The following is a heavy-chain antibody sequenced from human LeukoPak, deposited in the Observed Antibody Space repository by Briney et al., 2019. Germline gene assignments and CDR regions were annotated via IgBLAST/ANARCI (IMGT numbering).Heavy chain of an antibody. D-gene: IGHD3-22*01. CDR3: ARDITDSSGYYVGLLEH. CDR1: GFTFSSYS. V-gene: IGHV3-21*01. J-gene: IGHJ1*01. Sequence: GGSLRLSCAASGFTFSSYSMNWVRQAPGKGLEWVSSISSSSSYIYYADSVEGRFTISRDNAKNSLYLQMNSLRAEDTAVYYCARDITDSSGYYVGLLEHWGQGTLVTVSS. CDR2: ISSSSSYI.